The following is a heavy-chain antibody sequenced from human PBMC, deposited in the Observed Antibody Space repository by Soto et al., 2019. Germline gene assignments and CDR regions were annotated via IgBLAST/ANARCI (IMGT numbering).Heavy chain of an antibody. CDR1: GFTFSSYW. D-gene: IGHD5-18*01. Sequence: GGSLRLSCAASGFTFSSYWMSWVRQAPGKGLEWVANIKQDGSEKYYVDSVKGRFTISRDNAKNSLYLQMNSLRAEDTAVYYCATRGYSYPTAWGDYYYGMDVWGQGTTVTVSS. CDR3: ATRGYSYPTAWGDYYYGMDV. J-gene: IGHJ6*02. CDR2: IKQDGSEK. V-gene: IGHV3-7*05.